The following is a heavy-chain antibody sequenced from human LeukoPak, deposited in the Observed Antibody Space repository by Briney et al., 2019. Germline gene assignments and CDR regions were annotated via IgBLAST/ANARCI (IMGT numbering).Heavy chain of an antibody. V-gene: IGHV4-30-4*08. CDR1: GGSISSGDYY. CDR2: IYYSGST. J-gene: IGHJ5*02. Sequence: PSETLSLTXTVSGGSISSGDYYWRWIRQPPGKGLEWIGYIYYSGSTYYNPSLKSRVTISVDTSKNQFSLKLSSVTAADTAVYYCARHNYCSSTSCYSPWGQGTLVTVSS. CDR3: ARHNYCSSTSCYSP. D-gene: IGHD2-2*01.